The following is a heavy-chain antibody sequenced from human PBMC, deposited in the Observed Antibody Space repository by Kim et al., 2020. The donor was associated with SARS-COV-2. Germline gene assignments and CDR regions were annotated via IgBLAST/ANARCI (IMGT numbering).Heavy chain of an antibody. J-gene: IGHJ4*02. CDR1: GDSKDDYY. D-gene: IGHD3-22*01. Sequence: SETLSLTCTVSGDSKDDYYWSWVRQPPGKGLEWIGYTHFTGKTNYHPSLMSRVTISTDTPKTQFSLQLTSVTAADTAVYYCVTKRADRSGFIDYWGQGTLVTVSS. CDR2: THFTGKT. CDR3: VTKRADRSGFIDY. V-gene: IGHV4-59*01.